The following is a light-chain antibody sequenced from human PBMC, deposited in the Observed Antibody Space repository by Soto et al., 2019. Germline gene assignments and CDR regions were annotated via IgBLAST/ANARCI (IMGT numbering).Light chain of an antibody. CDR1: QAIRND. Sequence: DIQMTQSPSSLSASVGDRVTITCRASQAIRNDVGWYQQKPGKDPKRLIYAASSLQIGVPSRFSGSGSGTDFTLTISSLQPEDFATYFCQQSHSSPITFGQGTRPEI. J-gene: IGKJ5*01. CDR2: AAS. CDR3: QQSHSSPIT. V-gene: IGKV1-39*01.